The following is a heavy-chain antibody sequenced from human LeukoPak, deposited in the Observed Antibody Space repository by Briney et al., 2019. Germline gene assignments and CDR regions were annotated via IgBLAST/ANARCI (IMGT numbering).Heavy chain of an antibody. CDR2: ISGSGGST. J-gene: IGHJ4*02. Sequence: PGGSLRLSCAASGFTFSYYAMGWVRQAPGKGLEWVSAISGSGGSTYYADSVKGRFTISRDNSKNTLYLQMNSLRAEDTAVYYCAKGGYSGSYYGYWGQGTLVTVSS. V-gene: IGHV3-23*01. CDR1: GFTFSYYA. CDR3: AKGGYSGSYYGY. D-gene: IGHD1-26*01.